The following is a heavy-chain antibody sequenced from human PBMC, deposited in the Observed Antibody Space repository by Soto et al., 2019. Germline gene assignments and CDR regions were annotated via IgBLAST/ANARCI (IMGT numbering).Heavy chain of an antibody. CDR2: ISYDGSNK. CDR1: GFTFSSYG. CDR3: AKVRSGYSGHYFDY. Sequence: QVQLVESGGGVVQPGRSLRLSCAASGFTFSSYGMHWVRQAPGKGLEWVAVISYDGSNKYYADSVKGRFTISRDNSKNTLYLQMNSLRAEDTAVYYCAKVRSGYSGHYFDYWGQGTLVTVSS. D-gene: IGHD3-22*01. J-gene: IGHJ4*02. V-gene: IGHV3-30*18.